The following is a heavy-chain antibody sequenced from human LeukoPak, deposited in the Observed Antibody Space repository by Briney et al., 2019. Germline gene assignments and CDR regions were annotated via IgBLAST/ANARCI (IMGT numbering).Heavy chain of an antibody. CDR3: AKRRDGESGTVNY. CDR1: GFTFSNYA. J-gene: IGHJ4*02. CDR2: ISTSGGGT. Sequence: GGSLRLSSAASGFTFSNYAMSWVRQAPGMGLEWVSIISTSGGGTYYADSVKGRFTISRDNSKNTLYLQMNSLRAEDTAVYYCAKRRDGESGTVNYWGQGALVTVSS. V-gene: IGHV3-23*01. D-gene: IGHD5-12*01.